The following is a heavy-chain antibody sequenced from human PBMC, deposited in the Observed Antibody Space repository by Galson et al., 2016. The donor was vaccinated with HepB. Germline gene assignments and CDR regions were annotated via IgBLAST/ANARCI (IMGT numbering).Heavy chain of an antibody. J-gene: IGHJ4*02. V-gene: IGHV3-30-3*01. Sequence: SLRLSCAASGFTFSNHWMHWVRQAPGKGLEWVAVISYDGSNRYYADSVKGRFTISRDNSKNTLYLQMNSLRPEDTAVYYCASVENFDYWGQGTLVTVSS. CDR3: ASVENFDY. D-gene: IGHD5-24*01. CDR2: ISYDGSNR. CDR1: GFTFSNHW.